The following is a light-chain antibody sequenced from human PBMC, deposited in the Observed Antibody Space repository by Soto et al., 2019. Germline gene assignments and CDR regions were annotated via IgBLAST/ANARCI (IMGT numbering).Light chain of an antibody. J-gene: IGKJ1*01. V-gene: IGKV3-20*01. CDR3: QQYDTSPWT. Sequence: ENVLTQSPDTLSLSPGERASLSCRARQRVTRGLIAWYQQKPGQAPRLLIYDASIRAAGIPDRFSGSGSGTDFTLTISRLEPEDFAVHHCQQYDTSPWTFGQGTKVDTK. CDR2: DAS. CDR1: QRVTRGL.